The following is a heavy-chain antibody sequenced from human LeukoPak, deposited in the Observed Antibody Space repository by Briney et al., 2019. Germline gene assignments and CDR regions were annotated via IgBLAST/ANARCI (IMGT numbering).Heavy chain of an antibody. D-gene: IGHD5-18*01. V-gene: IGHV4-59*11. CDR2: IFDTGNT. CDR1: GGPINNQY. CDR3: ARDQVGYGLDY. Sequence: SETLSLTCIVSGGPINNQYSSWIRQPPGQGLEWIGYIFDTGNTNYNPSLKSRVAISLDTSKNQFSLKPSSVTAADTAVYYCARDQVGYGLDYWGQGTLVTVSS. J-gene: IGHJ4*02.